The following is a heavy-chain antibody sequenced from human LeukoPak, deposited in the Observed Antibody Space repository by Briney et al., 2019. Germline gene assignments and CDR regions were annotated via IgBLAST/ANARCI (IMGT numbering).Heavy chain of an antibody. CDR2: ISGRSGTT. CDR3: AKVGTVYFPLDF. CDR1: GFTFSSYG. Sequence: GGSLRLSCAASGFTFSSYGMSWVRQAPGKGLEWVSAISGRSGTTYYADSVKGRFTISRDNSKNTLYLQMNSLRAGDTAVYYCAKVGTVYFPLDFWGQGTLVTVSS. D-gene: IGHD2/OR15-2a*01. J-gene: IGHJ4*02. V-gene: IGHV3-23*01.